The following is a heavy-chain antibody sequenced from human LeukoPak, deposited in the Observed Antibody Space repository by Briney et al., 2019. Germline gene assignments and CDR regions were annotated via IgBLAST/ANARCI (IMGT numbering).Heavy chain of an antibody. Sequence: GSLRLSXXAXGFTVXSNYMSWVRQAPGKGLEWVSVIYSGAATYYADSVKGRFTISRDTSKNTLYLQTNTLRADDTAVYYCARGWFRLDYWGQGTLVAVSS. J-gene: IGHJ4*02. CDR3: ARGWFRLDY. CDR1: GFTVXSNY. CDR2: IYSGAAT. V-gene: IGHV3-66*01. D-gene: IGHD2-15*01.